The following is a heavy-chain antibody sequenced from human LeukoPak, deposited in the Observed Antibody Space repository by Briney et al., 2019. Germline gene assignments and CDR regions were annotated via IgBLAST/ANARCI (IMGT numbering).Heavy chain of an antibody. CDR3: ARGWSSSHNWFDP. CDR1: GGSIRSYY. J-gene: IGHJ5*02. Sequence: SETLSLTCTVSGGSIRSYYWSWIRQPAGKGLEWIGRIYSSGSTNYNPSLKSRVTMSVDTSRNQFSLILSFVTAADTAVYYCARGWSSSHNWFDPWGQGTLVTVSS. V-gene: IGHV4-4*07. CDR2: IYSSGST. D-gene: IGHD6-13*01.